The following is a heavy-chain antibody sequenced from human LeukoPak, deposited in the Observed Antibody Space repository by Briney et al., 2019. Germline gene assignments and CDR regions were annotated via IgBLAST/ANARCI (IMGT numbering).Heavy chain of an antibody. CDR3: AVGWYAGY. D-gene: IGHD6-19*01. Sequence: SETLSLTCAVYGGSFSGYYWSWIRQPPGKGLEWIGEINHSGSTNYNPSLKSRVTISVDTSKNQFSLKLSSVTAADTAVYYCAVGWYAGYWGQGTLVTVSS. J-gene: IGHJ4*02. V-gene: IGHV4-34*01. CDR2: INHSGST. CDR1: GGSFSGYY.